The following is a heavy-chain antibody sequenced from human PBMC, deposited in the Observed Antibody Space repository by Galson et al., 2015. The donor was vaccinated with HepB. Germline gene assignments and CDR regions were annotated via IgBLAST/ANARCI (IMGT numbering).Heavy chain of an antibody. CDR2: IKSKTDGGTT. D-gene: IGHD2-2*01. V-gene: IGHV3-15*01. CDR3: TTAPDIVVVPAAMRRGNYYYGMDV. Sequence: SLRLSCAGSGFSFSNAWMTWVRQAPGKGLEWVGRIKSKTDGGTTDYAAPVKGRCTISRDDSKNTLYLQMNSLKTEDTAVYYCTTAPDIVVVPAAMRRGNYYYGMDVWGQGTTVTVSS. CDR1: GFSFSNAW. J-gene: IGHJ6*02.